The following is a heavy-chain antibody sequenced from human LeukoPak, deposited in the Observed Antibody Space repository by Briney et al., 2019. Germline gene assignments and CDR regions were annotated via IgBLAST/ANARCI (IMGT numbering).Heavy chain of an antibody. V-gene: IGHV4-59*12. CDR2: IDYSGST. CDR3: ARGLSTPLGVATKYYYYYYMDV. CDR1: GGSISSYY. D-gene: IGHD5-12*01. Sequence: PSETLSLTCTVSGGSISSYYWNWIRQPPGKGLEWIGYIDYSGSTNYNPSHKSRVTISVDTSKNQFSLKLSSVTAADTAVYYCARGLSTPLGVATKYYYYYYMDVWGKGTTVTVSS. J-gene: IGHJ6*03.